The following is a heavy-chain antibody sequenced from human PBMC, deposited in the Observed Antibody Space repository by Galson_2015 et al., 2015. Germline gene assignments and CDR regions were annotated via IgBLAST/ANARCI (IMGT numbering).Heavy chain of an antibody. J-gene: IGHJ4*02. CDR3: ARGGYCSGGSCKIDY. Sequence: ETLSLTCTVSGGSISSRSYYWGWIRQPPGKGLEWIGSIYYSGSTYYNPSLKSRVTISVDTSKNQFSLKLSSVTAADTAVYYCARGGYCSGGSCKIDYWGQGTLVTVSS. CDR1: GGSISSRSYY. CDR2: IYYSGST. V-gene: IGHV4-39*01. D-gene: IGHD2-15*01.